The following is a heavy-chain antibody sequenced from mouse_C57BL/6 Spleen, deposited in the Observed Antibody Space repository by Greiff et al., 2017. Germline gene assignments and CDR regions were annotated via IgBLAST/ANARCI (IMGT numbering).Heavy chain of an antibody. CDR1: GFTFNTYA. CDR2: IRSKSSNYET. J-gene: IGHJ3*01. Sequence: EVQRVESGGGLVQPKGSLKLSCAASGFTFNTYAMHWVRQAPGKGLEWVGRIRSKSSNYETYYADSVKDRFTISRDDSQSMLYLQMNNLKTEDTAVYYCVSHGYPAWFAYWGQGTLVTVSA. D-gene: IGHD2-2*01. V-gene: IGHV10-3*01. CDR3: VSHGYPAWFAY.